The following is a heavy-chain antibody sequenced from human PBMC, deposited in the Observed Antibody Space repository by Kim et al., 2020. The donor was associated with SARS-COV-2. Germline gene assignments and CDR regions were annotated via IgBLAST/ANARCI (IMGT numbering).Heavy chain of an antibody. Sequence: YYADSGKGRFTISRQSYKNTLYLELNSLRTEDTAVYYCARVSASLRYFDWSWGQGTLVSVSS. CDR3: ARVSASLRYFDWS. V-gene: IGHV3-53*04. D-gene: IGHD3-9*01. J-gene: IGHJ5*02.